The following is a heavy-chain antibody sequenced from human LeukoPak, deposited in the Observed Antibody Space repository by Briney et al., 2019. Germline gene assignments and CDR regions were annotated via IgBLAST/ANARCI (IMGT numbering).Heavy chain of an antibody. CDR3: ARESAAGRTRGDGFFDY. D-gene: IGHD6-13*01. J-gene: IGHJ4*02. CDR1: GFTFNSYS. V-gene: IGHV3-21*01. CDR2: IISSSSYI. Sequence: GGSLRLSCAASGFTFNSYSLNWVRQAPGKGLEWVSSIISSSSYIFYADSVKGRFTISRDNAKNSLYLQMNSLRAEDTAVYYCARESAAGRTRGDGFFDYWGQGTLVTVSS.